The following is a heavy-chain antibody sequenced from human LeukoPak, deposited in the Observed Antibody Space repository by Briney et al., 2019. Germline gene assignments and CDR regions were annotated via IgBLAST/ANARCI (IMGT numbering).Heavy chain of an antibody. J-gene: IGHJ4*02. V-gene: IGHV3-23*01. CDR2: ISGSGGTT. CDR1: GFAVSTSY. D-gene: IGHD6-19*01. Sequence: GGSLRLSCAASGFAVSTSYMSWVRLTPVKGLEWVSAISGSGGTTYYADSVKGRFTISRDNSKNTLYLQMNSLRAEDTAVYYCAKDERGWSFDYWGQGTLVTVSS. CDR3: AKDERGWSFDY.